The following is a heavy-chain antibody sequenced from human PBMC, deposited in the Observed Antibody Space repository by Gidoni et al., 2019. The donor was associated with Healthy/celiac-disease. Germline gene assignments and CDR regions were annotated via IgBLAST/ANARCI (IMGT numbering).Heavy chain of an antibody. Sequence: EVQLVEYGGGLVQPGGSLRLSCAASGFTFSSYAISWVRQAPGKGLEWVSDISGSGGRTSYADTVKGRFTISRDNSKNTLYLQMNSLRAEDTAVYYCNGDRDYWGQGTLVTVSS. CDR3: NGDRDY. CDR1: GFTFSSYA. D-gene: IGHD4-17*01. CDR2: ISGSGGRT. J-gene: IGHJ4*02. V-gene: IGHV3-23*04.